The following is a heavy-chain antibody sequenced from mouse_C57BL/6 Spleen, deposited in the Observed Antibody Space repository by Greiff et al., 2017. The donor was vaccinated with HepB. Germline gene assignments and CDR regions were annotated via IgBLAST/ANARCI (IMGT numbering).Heavy chain of an antibody. V-gene: IGHV1-81*01. CDR1: GYTFTSYG. D-gene: IGHD3-2*02. CDR2: IYPRSGNT. CDR3: ARGGDSSGYEFAY. J-gene: IGHJ3*01. Sequence: VQLQQPGAELARPGASVKLSCKASGYTFTSYGIRWVKQRPGQGLEWIGEIYPRSGNTYYNEKFKGKATLTADKSSSTAYMELRSLTSEDSAVYFCARGGDSSGYEFAYWGKGTLVTVSA.